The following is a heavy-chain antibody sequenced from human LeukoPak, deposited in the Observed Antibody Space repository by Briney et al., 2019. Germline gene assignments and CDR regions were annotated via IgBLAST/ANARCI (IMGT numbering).Heavy chain of an antibody. J-gene: IGHJ6*03. CDR1: GRSISSTGYY. CDR2: IDNSGST. Sequence: SETMSLTCTVSGRSISSTGYYWPWLRQPAGKGLEWIGHIDNSGSTNCNPSLKSRVTISVDTSKNQFSLNLTSVTAADTAVYYCARDCEFCDLLFYMNVWGKGTTVTVSS. CDR3: ARDCEFCDLLFYMNV. D-gene: IGHD3-16*01. V-gene: IGHV4-61*09.